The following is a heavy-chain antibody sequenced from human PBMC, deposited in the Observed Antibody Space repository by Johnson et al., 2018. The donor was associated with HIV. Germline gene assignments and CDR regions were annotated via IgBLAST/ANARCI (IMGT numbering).Heavy chain of an antibody. J-gene: IGHJ3*02. D-gene: IGHD2-21*02. CDR2: ISYDGSNK. CDR3: ARASDSYCSADCYGDGFQI. Sequence: QVQLVESGGDLVKPGGSLRLSCVASGFVFSDSHMSWVRQAPGKGLAWVAVISYDGSNKYYADSVKGRFTISRDNSKNTLYLQMNSLRAEDTAVYYCARASDSYCSADCYGDGFQISDQGTKVIVSS. V-gene: IGHV3-30*03. CDR1: GFVFSDSH.